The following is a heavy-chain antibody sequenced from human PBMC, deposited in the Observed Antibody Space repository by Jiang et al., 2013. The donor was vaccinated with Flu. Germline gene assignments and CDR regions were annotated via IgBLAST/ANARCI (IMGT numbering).Heavy chain of an antibody. J-gene: IGHJ4*02. CDR2: IIPIFGTT. D-gene: IGHD3-16*01. CDR1: GGTFRNHA. V-gene: IGHV1-69*01. CDR3: VRGSEVVSFGWVDDY. Sequence: GAEVKKPGSSVKVSCKASGGTFRNHAFSWVRQAPGQGLEWVGGIIPIFGTTNYAQNFKGRVTITADESTSTAYMELSSLRSEDTAVYYCVRGSEVVSFGWVDDYWGQGTLVTVSS.